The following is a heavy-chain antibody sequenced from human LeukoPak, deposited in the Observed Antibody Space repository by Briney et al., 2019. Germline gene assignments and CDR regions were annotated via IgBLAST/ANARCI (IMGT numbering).Heavy chain of an antibody. CDR2: IYYSGST. CDR3: ARHSYNRNERGDWFDP. CDR1: GGSISSYY. J-gene: IGHJ5*02. V-gene: IGHV4-59*08. Sequence: SETLSLTCTVSGGSISSYYWSWIRQPPGKGLEWIGYIYYSGSTNYNPSLKSRVTISVATSKNQFSLQLSSVPAADTAVYSCARHSYNRNERGDWFDPWGQGTLVTVSS. D-gene: IGHD1-14*01.